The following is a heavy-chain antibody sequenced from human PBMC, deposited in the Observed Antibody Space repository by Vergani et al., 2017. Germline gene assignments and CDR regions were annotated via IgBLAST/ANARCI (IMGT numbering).Heavy chain of an antibody. CDR3: AKPNKGATGGVGAFDI. CDR2: ISGSGGST. CDR1: GFSFGNYA. Sequence: VKLEESGGGVVQPGRSLRLSCAASGFSFGNYAMHWVRQAPGKGLEWVSAISGSGGSTYYADSVKGRFTISRDNSKNTLYLQMNSLRAEDTAVYYCAKPNKGATGGVGAFDIWGQGTMVTVSS. J-gene: IGHJ3*02. V-gene: IGHV3-23*04. D-gene: IGHD1-26*01.